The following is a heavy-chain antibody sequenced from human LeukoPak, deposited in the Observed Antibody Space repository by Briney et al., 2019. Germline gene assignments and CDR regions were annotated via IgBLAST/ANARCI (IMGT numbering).Heavy chain of an antibody. D-gene: IGHD6-13*01. Sequence: GESLKVSCKISGDRLTNNWIGWVRQVPGKGLEWMGLIYPGNSDTRYSPLFQGQVTLSVDRSISTAYLHWSGLKASDTAIYYCARFALTSSLDYWGQGTLVTVSS. CDR2: IYPGNSDT. CDR3: ARFALTSSLDY. J-gene: IGHJ4*02. CDR1: GDRLTNNW. V-gene: IGHV5-51*01.